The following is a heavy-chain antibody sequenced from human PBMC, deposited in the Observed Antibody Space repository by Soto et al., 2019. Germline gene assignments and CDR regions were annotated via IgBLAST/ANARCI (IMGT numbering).Heavy chain of an antibody. CDR3: ARRDTPPTGPYFDS. J-gene: IGHJ4*02. Sequence: QITLKESGPTLVKPTQTLTLTCTFSGFSLRTSGRGVGWIRPPPGKALEWLALIYWNDDKRYSPSLKNRLTITRDTSKNQVVLTVTNMDPVDTATYYCARRDTPPTGPYFDSWGQGTLVTVSS. D-gene: IGHD2-15*01. CDR1: GFSLRTSGRG. CDR2: IYWNDDK. V-gene: IGHV2-5*01.